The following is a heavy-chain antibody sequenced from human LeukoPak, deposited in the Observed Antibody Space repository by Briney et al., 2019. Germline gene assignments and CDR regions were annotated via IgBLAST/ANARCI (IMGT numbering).Heavy chain of an antibody. CDR1: GGSISSGGYY. CDR3: AKGGMGWFDP. CDR2: IYHSGST. Sequence: SETLSLTCTVSGGSISSGGYYWSWIRQPPGKGLEWIGYIYHSGSTYYNPSLKSRVTISVDRSKNQFSLKLSSVTAADTAVYYCAKGGMGWFDPWGQGILVTVSS. J-gene: IGHJ5*02. V-gene: IGHV4-30-2*01. D-gene: IGHD3-16*01.